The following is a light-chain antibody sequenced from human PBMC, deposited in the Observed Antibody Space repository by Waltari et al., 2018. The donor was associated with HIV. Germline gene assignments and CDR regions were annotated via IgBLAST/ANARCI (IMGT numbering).Light chain of an antibody. J-gene: IGLJ2*01. CDR2: RNN. Sequence: QSVLTQPPSASGTPGQRVTISCSGSSSNIGSKTETCYQQLPGTAPKLLIYRNNQRPSGVPDRFAGSKSGTSASLAISGLQSEDEADYYCATWDDSLNGDVVFGGGTKLTVL. V-gene: IGLV1-44*01. CDR3: ATWDDSLNGDVV. CDR1: SSNIGSKT.